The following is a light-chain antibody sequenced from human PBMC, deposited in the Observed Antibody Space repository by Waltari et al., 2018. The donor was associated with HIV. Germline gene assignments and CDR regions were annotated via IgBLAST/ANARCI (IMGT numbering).Light chain of an antibody. CDR2: YND. J-gene: IGLJ3*02. CDR3: ASWDDRLNGWV. V-gene: IGLV1-36*01. CDR1: HSNIGNNA. Sequence: QSVLTQPPSLSEAPSQRATIPCSGSHSNIGNNAVNWYQQLPGKAPKLLIYYNDLLPSGVSDRFSGSRSGTSASLAISGLQSEDEAHYYCASWDDRLNGWVFGGGTQLTVL.